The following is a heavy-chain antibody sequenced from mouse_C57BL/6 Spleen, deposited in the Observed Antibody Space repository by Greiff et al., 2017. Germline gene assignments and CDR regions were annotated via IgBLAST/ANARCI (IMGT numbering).Heavy chain of an antibody. CDR2: IYPGDGDT. CDR3: ARRGWDGFDY. D-gene: IGHD4-1*01. CDR1: GYAFSSSW. J-gene: IGHJ2*01. V-gene: IGHV1-82*01. Sequence: VQLKESGPELVKPGASVKISCKASGYAFSSSWMNWVKQRPGKGLEWIGRIYPGDGDTNYNGKFKGKATLTADKSSSTAYMQLSSLTSEDSAVYFCARRGWDGFDYWGQGTTLTVSS.